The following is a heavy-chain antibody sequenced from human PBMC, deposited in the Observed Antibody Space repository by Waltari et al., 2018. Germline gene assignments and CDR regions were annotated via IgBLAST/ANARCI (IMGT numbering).Heavy chain of an antibody. V-gene: IGHV3-7*04. CDR3: ARVSKGIHFDY. J-gene: IGHJ4*01. CDR2: IKEDVPEE. Sequence: EVQLVESGGGLVQPGGSLRLSCTASGLTFVNYWMSWFRQAPGKGRQWVAYIKEDVPEESYLDSLKGRFTISRDDAKNSLHLQMNSLRVEDTAIYYCARVSKGIHFDYWGQEPWSPSP. CDR1: GLTFVNYW.